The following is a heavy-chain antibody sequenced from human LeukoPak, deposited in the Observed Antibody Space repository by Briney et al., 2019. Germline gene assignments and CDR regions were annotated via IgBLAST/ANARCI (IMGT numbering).Heavy chain of an antibody. Sequence: ASVKVSCKVSGYTLTELSMHWVRQAPGKGLEWMGGFDPEDGETIYAQKFQGRVTMTEDTSTDTAYMELSSLRSEDTAVYYCATDLPRWGHDPGFDYWGQGTLVTVSS. CDR2: FDPEDGET. V-gene: IGHV1-24*01. D-gene: IGHD5-12*01. CDR1: GYTLTELS. CDR3: ATDLPRWGHDPGFDY. J-gene: IGHJ4*02.